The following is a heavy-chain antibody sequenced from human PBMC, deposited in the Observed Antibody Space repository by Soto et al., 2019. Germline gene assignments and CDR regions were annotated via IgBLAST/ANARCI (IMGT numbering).Heavy chain of an antibody. CDR3: ARVYDNSRYTFDY. V-gene: IGHV4-59*01. CDR2: IYHSGST. CDR1: DGSISGYY. Sequence: NPSETLSLTCTVSDGSISGYYWSWIRQPPGKGLEWIGHIYHSGSTNYNPSLKSRVTISVDTSKNRFSLKVSSLTAADTAVYYCARVYDNSRYTFDYWGRGTLVTVSS. D-gene: IGHD3-22*01. J-gene: IGHJ4*02.